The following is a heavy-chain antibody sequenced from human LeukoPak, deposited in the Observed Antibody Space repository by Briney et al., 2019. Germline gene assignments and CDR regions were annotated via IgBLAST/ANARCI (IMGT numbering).Heavy chain of an antibody. CDR1: GFTFSTYS. J-gene: IGHJ4*02. Sequence: PGRSLRLSCAASGFTFSTYSMNWVRQAPGKGLEWVSSISSSSTYIYYADSVKGRFTISRDNAKNSLYLQMNSLRAEDTAVYYCARVFVSSGTRHFDYWGQGTLVTVSS. D-gene: IGHD3-10*01. CDR2: ISSSSTYI. V-gene: IGHV3-21*01. CDR3: ARVFVSSGTRHFDY.